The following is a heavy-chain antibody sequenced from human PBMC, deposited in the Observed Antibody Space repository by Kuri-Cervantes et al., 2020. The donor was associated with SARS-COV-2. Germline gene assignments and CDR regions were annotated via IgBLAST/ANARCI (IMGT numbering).Heavy chain of an antibody. CDR3: ARVMYQLLYTYWYFDL. V-gene: IGHV1-2*02. CDR2: INPNSGGT. J-gene: IGHJ2*01. D-gene: IGHD2-2*02. CDR1: GYTFTGYY. Sequence: ASVKVSCKASGYTFTGYYMHWVRQAPGQGLEWMGWINPNSGGTNYAQKLQGRVTMTTDTSTSTAYMELRSLRSDDTAVYYCARVMYQLLYTYWYFDLWGRGTLVTVSS.